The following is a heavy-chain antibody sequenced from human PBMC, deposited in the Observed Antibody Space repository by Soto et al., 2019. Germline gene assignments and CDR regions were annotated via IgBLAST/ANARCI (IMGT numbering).Heavy chain of an antibody. Sequence: SVKVSCKAPGYTFTSNSSKWLHQDTGQGLEWMGWMNPNSGNTGYAQKFQGRVTMTRNTSISTAYMELSSLRSEDTAVYYCARGRVYISSRWFDPCGQGTLVTVSS. D-gene: IGHD6-6*01. V-gene: IGHV1-8*01. CDR3: ARGRVYISSRWFDP. J-gene: IGHJ5*02. CDR1: GYTFTSNS. CDR2: MNPNSGNT.